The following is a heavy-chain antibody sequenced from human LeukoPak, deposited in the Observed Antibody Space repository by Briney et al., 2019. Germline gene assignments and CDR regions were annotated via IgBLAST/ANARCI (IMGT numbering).Heavy chain of an antibody. CDR3: ARDNCSGGSCYPDY. J-gene: IGHJ4*02. D-gene: IGHD2-15*01. V-gene: IGHV4-59*01. CDR1: GGSISSYY. CDR2: IYYSGST. Sequence: PSETLSLTCTVSGGSISSYYWSWIRQPPGKGLEWIGYIYYSGSTNYNPSLKGRVTISVDTSKNQFSLKLSSVTAADTAVYYCARDNCSGGSCYPDYWGQGTLVTVSS.